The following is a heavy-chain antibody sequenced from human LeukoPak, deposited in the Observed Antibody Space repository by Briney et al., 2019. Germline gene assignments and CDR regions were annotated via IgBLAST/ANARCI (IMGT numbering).Heavy chain of an antibody. D-gene: IGHD1-1*01. Sequence: LSGGSLRLSCAASGFTFSDYDMHWVRQAKGKGLEWVSAIGTAGDTYYTGSVKGRFTISRENAKNSLYLQMNSLRAGDTAVYYCARVAKERVGGVYYFDYWGQGTLVTVSS. CDR2: IGTAGDT. J-gene: IGHJ4*02. CDR3: ARVAKERVGGVYYFDY. CDR1: GFTFSDYD. V-gene: IGHV3-13*01.